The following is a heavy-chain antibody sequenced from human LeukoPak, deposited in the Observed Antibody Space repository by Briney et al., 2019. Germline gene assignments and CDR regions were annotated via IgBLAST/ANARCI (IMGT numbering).Heavy chain of an antibody. D-gene: IGHD6-13*01. V-gene: IGHV3-66*01. CDR3: ARGLRIAAAGKGDY. J-gene: IGHJ4*02. Sequence: PGGSLRLSCAASGITVSTNYMSWVRQAPGKGLEWVSIIYSGGATFYADSVKGRFTISRENSKNTLWLQMNSLRAEDMAVYYCARGLRIAAAGKGDYWGQGTLVTVSS. CDR1: GITVSTNY. CDR2: IYSGGAT.